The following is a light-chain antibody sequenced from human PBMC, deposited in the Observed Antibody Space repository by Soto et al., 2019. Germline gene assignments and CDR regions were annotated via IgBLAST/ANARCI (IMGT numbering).Light chain of an antibody. J-gene: IGKJ2*01. CDR3: QQYGSSPRWT. V-gene: IGKV3-20*01. Sequence: NELTQSPVTLSLSPGERATLSCGASRSVTSNFVAWYQQKPGQAPRLLVYGASTRAIDIPERFSGSGSGTDFSLTINRLEPEDFAVYFCQQYGSSPRWTLGQGTKVEIK. CDR2: GAS. CDR1: RSVTSNF.